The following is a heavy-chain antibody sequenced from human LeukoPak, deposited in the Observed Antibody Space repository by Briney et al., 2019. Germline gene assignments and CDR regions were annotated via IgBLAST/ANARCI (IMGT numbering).Heavy chain of an antibody. Sequence: SETLSLTCTVSGGSISSYYWSWIRQPPGKGLEWIGYIYYSGSTNYNPSLKSRVTISLDTSKNQFSLKLSSVTAADTAVYYCARAAALDAFDIWGQGTMVTVSS. CDR3: ARAAALDAFDI. V-gene: IGHV4-59*01. CDR1: GGSISSYY. D-gene: IGHD2-2*01. CDR2: IYYSGST. J-gene: IGHJ3*02.